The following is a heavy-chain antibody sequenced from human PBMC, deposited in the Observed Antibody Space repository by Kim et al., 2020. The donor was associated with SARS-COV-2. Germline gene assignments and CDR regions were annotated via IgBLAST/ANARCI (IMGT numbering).Heavy chain of an antibody. V-gene: IGHV3-7*03. Sequence: GGSLRLSCAASGFTFSSYWMSWVRQAPGKGLEWVANIKQDGSEKYYVDSVKGRFTISRDNAKNSLYLQMNSLRAEYTAVYYCARVGLGYCSGGSCYSAFDIWGQGTMVTVSS. J-gene: IGHJ3*02. CDR3: ARVGLGYCSGGSCYSAFDI. D-gene: IGHD2-15*01. CDR2: IKQDGSEK. CDR1: GFTFSSYW.